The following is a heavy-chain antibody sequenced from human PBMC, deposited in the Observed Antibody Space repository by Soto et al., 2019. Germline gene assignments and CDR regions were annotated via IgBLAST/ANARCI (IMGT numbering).Heavy chain of an antibody. V-gene: IGHV1-69*12. CDR2: IIPIFGTA. Sequence: QVQLVQSGAEVKKPGSSVKVSCKASGGTFSSYAISWVRQAPGQGLEWMGGIIPIFGTANYAQKFQGRVTITADESTSTAYRELSSVRSEDTAVYCCAREMEMATTAESFDYWGEGSLGTVAS. CDR3: AREMEMATTAESFDY. J-gene: IGHJ4*02. CDR1: GGTFSSYA. D-gene: IGHD1-1*01.